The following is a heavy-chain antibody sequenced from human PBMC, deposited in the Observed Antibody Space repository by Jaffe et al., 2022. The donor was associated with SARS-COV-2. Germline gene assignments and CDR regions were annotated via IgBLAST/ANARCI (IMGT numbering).Heavy chain of an antibody. D-gene: IGHD3-10*01. V-gene: IGHV4-61*02. Sequence: QVQLQESGPGLVKPSQTLSLTCTVSGGSISSGSYYWSWIRQPAGKGLEWIGRIYTSGSTNYNPSLKSRVTISVDTSKNQFSLKLSSVTAADTAVYYCARVIYYYGSGSYPYYYGMDVWGQGTTVTVSS. CDR2: IYTSGST. CDR1: GGSISSGSYY. J-gene: IGHJ6*02. CDR3: ARVIYYYGSGSYPYYYGMDV.